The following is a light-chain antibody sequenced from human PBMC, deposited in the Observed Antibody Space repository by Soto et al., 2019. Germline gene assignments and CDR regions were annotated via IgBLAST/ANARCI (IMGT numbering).Light chain of an antibody. CDR1: QSVISSY. CDR2: GAS. J-gene: IGKJ1*01. V-gene: IGKV3-20*01. CDR3: QQYNTWPLT. Sequence: EIVLTQSPGTLSLSPGERATLSCRASQSVISSYLAWYQQKPGQAPSLLIYGASSRATGIPDRFSGRGSGTDFTLTISRLEPEDFALYYCQQYNTWPLTFGQGTKVDIK.